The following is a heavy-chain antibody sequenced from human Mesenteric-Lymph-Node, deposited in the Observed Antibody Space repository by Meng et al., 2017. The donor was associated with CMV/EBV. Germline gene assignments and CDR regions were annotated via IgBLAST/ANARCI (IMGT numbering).Heavy chain of an antibody. CDR1: GFTFRSYW. D-gene: IGHD3-3*01. J-gene: IGHJ6*02. CDR2: IKQDESEK. Sequence: GGSLRLSCAVSGFTFRSYWMSWVRQAPGKGLEWVANIKQDESEKYYVDSVKSRFTVSRDNAKNSLYLQMNSLRAEDTAIYYCARVHASRDDFWSYYYYSMDVWGQGTTVTVSS. V-gene: IGHV3-7*01. CDR3: ARVHASRDDFWSYYYYSMDV.